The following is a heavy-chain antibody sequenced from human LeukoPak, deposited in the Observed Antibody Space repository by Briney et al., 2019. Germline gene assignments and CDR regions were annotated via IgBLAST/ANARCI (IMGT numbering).Heavy chain of an antibody. J-gene: IGHJ4*02. D-gene: IGHD3-22*01. CDR1: GGTFSSYA. CDR2: IIPIFGTA. Sequence: SVKVSCKASGGTFSSYAISWVRQAPGLGLEWMGRIIPIFGTANYAQKFQGRVTITTDESTSTAYMELSSLRSEDTAVYYCAMPHRYDSSGYYLFDYWGQGTLVTVSS. V-gene: IGHV1-69*05. CDR3: AMPHRYDSSGYYLFDY.